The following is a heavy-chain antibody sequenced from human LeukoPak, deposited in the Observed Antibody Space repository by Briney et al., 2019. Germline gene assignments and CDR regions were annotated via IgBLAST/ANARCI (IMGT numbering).Heavy chain of an antibody. CDR2: ISSSNTYI. D-gene: IGHD3-16*01. CDR3: ARERPHRGGTDAFDI. J-gene: IGHJ3*02. Sequence: GGSLRLSCAASGFTFSSYSMNWVRQAPGKGLEWVSSISSSNTYIFYADSVKGRFTISRDNAENSLYLQMNSLRAEDTAVYYWARERPHRGGTDAFDIWGKGTMVTVSS. CDR1: GFTFSSYS. V-gene: IGHV3-21*01.